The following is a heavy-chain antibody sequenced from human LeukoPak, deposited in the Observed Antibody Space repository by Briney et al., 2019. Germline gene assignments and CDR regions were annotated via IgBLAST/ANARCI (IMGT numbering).Heavy chain of an antibody. D-gene: IGHD3-22*01. CDR3: STGKTYDSSAYYTRF. CDR2: FSGSGGST. Sequence: GGSLRLSCADSGFTFSTYAMSWVRQAPGKGLEWVSTFSGSGGSTYFADSVKGRFTLSRDNSKNTLYLQMNSLKTEDTAVYYCSTGKTYDSSAYYTRFWGQGTLVTVSS. J-gene: IGHJ4*02. V-gene: IGHV3-23*01. CDR1: GFTFSTYA.